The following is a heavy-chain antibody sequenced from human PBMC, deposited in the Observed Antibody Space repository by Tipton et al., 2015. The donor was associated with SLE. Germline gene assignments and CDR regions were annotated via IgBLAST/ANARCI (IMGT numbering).Heavy chain of an antibody. Sequence: TLSLTCTVSGGSISSYYWSWIRQPPGKGLEWIGYIFYSGSTNYNPSLKSRVTISVDTSKNQFSLKLSSVTAADTAVYYCARRDYYSKCFDYWGQGTLVTVSS. V-gene: IGHV4-59*08. J-gene: IGHJ4*02. CDR3: ARRDYYSKCFDY. D-gene: IGHD4-11*01. CDR2: IFYSGST. CDR1: GGSISSYY.